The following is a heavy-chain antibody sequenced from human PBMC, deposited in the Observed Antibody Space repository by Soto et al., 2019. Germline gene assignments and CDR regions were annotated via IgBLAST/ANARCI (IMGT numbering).Heavy chain of an antibody. Sequence: GGSLRLSCAASGFIFSSYAMSWVRQAPGKGLEWVSGISGSGGSTYHADSVQGRFTISRDNSKNTLYLQMNSLRAEDTAVYYCAKNYGDQVYYYYYMDVWGKGTTVTVSS. CDR3: AKNYGDQVYYYYYMDV. J-gene: IGHJ6*03. V-gene: IGHV3-23*01. CDR1: GFIFSSYA. D-gene: IGHD4-17*01. CDR2: ISGSGGST.